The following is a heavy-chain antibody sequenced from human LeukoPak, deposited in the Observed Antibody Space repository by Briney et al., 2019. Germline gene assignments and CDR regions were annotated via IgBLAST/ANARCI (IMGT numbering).Heavy chain of an antibody. D-gene: IGHD5-12*01. CDR2: ISASGDTT. V-gene: IGHV3-23*01. J-gene: IGHJ4*02. CDR1: GFTFTNYA. Sequence: GGSLRLSCAASGFTFTNYAMTWVRQAPGKRLEWVSTISASGDTTYYADSVKGRFTISRDNSKTTLYLHMNSLRADDTAIYYCGKDRPYDYDYSTASFDYWGQGTLVTVSS. CDR3: GKDRPYDYDYSTASFDY.